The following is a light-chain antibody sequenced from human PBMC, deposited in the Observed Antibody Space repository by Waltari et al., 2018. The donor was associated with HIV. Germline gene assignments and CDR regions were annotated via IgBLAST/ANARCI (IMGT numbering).Light chain of an antibody. CDR1: QSLLPINENNY. V-gene: IGKV2-28*01. CDR2: LAS. J-gene: IGKJ1*01. CDR3: KQAIETEWT. Sequence: DVVMTQSPLSLAVTPGEPASISCRSSQSLLPINENNYFDWYVQKPGQSPQLLIYLASRRASGVPDRFSGSGSGTEFTLKISRVEAEDVGIYYCKQAIETEWTFGQGTKVEIK.